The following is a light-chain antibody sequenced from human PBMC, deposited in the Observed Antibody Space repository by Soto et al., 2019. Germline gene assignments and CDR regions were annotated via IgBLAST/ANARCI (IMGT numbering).Light chain of an antibody. Sequence: EIVLTQSPPTLSLSPGERATLSCRASQSVSSYLIWYQQRPGQAPRLLISDASSRATGIPASFSGSGSGTDFTLTISSLEPEDFAVYYCQQRARWPITCGQGTRLEIK. J-gene: IGKJ5*01. CDR1: QSVSSY. V-gene: IGKV3-11*01. CDR3: QQRARWPIT. CDR2: DAS.